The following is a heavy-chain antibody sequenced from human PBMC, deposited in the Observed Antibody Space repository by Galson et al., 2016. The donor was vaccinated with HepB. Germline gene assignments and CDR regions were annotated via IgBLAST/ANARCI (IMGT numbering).Heavy chain of an antibody. J-gene: IGHJ4*02. D-gene: IGHD3-16*01. CDR2: ITGSGDTT. CDR3: GKHGGFDY. Sequence: SLRLSCAASGFSFSTSGMSCVRQTPGRGLEWVSGITGSGDTTHYADSVKGRFTISRDNSKNTLYLYMNSLRAGDTAVYYCGKHGGFDYWGQGALVTVSS. V-gene: IGHV3-23*01. CDR1: GFSFSTSG.